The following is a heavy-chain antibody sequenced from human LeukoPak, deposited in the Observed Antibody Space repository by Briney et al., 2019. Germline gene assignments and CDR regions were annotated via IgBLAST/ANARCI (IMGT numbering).Heavy chain of an antibody. Sequence: SETLSLTCTVSGGSISSYYWSWIRQPPGKGLEWIGYIYYSGSTNYNPSLKSRVTISVDTSKNQFSLKLSSVTAADTAVYYCARMPSDYDSSGYLDYWGQGTLVTVSS. CDR2: IYYSGST. J-gene: IGHJ4*02. CDR1: GGSISSYY. V-gene: IGHV4-59*12. CDR3: ARMPSDYDSSGYLDY. D-gene: IGHD3-22*01.